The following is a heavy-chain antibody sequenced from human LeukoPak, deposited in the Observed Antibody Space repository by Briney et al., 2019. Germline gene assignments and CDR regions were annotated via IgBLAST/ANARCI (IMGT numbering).Heavy chain of an antibody. CDR3: AKDSLADIDY. CDR1: GFIFSTYG. J-gene: IGHJ4*02. Sequence: GGCLRLPCAASGFIFSTYGMYWVRQAPGKGLEWVAFIRHDGSIKNYADSVKGRSTISRDNSKNTLYLQMNSLRAEDTAVYYCAKDSLADIDYWGQGTLVTVSS. CDR2: IRHDGSIK. V-gene: IGHV3-30*02. D-gene: IGHD3-16*01.